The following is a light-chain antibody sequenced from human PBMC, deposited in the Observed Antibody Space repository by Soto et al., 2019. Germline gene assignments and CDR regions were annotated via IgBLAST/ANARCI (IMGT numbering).Light chain of an antibody. CDR2: GAS. V-gene: IGKV1-5*03. J-gene: IGKJ4*01. CDR3: QQYNGDSGVT. CDR1: HSISSW. Sequence: DIXMTQSXSTLSASVGDRVTITCRASHSISSWLAWYQQKPGKVPKLLIFGASSLDSGVPSRFSGSGSGTEFTLTISSLQPDDFATYYCQQYNGDSGVTFGGGTKVESK.